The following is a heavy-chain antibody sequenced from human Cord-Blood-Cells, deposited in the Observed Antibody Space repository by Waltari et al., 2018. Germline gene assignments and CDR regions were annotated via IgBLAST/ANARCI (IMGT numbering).Heavy chain of an antibody. CDR1: GGSFSGYY. J-gene: IGHJ4*02. CDR3: ARGGGADCSSTSCYVDY. V-gene: IGHV4-34*01. Sequence: QVQLQQWGAGLLKPSETLSLTCAVYGGSFSGYYWSWIRQPPGKGLEWLGEINHSGSTNYNPSLKSRVTISVDTSKNQFSLKLSSVTAADTAVYYCARGGGADCSSTSCYVDYWGQGTLVTVSS. D-gene: IGHD2-2*01. CDR2: INHSGST.